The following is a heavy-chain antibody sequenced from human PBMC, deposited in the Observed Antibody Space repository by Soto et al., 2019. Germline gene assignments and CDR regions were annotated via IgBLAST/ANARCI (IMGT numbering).Heavy chain of an antibody. D-gene: IGHD3-22*01. Sequence: GGSLRLSFAASGFTFSDHYMDWVRQAPGKGLEWVGRTRNKANSYTTDYAAFVKGRFTISRDDSKNLIYLQMNSLKTEDTAVYYCAREGSSSGPDYEYWGQGTLVTVSS. V-gene: IGHV3-72*01. CDR3: AREGSSSGPDYEY. CDR1: GFTFSDHY. J-gene: IGHJ4*02. CDR2: TRNKANSYTT.